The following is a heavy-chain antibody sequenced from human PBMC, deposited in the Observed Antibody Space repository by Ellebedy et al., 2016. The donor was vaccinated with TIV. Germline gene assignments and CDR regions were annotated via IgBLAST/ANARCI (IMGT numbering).Heavy chain of an antibody. V-gene: IGHV4-30-4*01. J-gene: IGHJ4*02. Sequence: MPSETLSLTCTVSGGSISSGDYYWSWIRQPPGKGLEWNGYILYSGGTYYNPSLKSRVTISVDTSKHQFTLKLKSVTAADTAVFYCAREVFGYTGNRIFDFWGQGTLVTVSS. CDR2: ILYSGGT. CDR1: GGSISSGDYY. D-gene: IGHD1-26*01. CDR3: AREVFGYTGNRIFDF.